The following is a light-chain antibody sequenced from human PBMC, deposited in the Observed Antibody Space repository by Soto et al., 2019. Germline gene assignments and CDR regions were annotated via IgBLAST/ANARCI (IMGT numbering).Light chain of an antibody. CDR1: SSDVGAYNY. CDR3: SSYTNSSTL. CDR2: DVN. J-gene: IGLJ2*01. V-gene: IGLV2-14*03. Sequence: QSALTQPASVSGSPGQSITISCTGTSSDVGAYNYVSWYQHHPGKAPKLLIYDVNYRPSGVSNRFSGSKSGNTASLTISGLQAEDEADFYCSSYTNSSTLFGGGTKVTVL.